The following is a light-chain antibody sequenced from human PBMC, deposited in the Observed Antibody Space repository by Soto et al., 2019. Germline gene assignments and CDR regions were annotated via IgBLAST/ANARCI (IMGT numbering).Light chain of an antibody. CDR1: QTVSTY. CDR2: ATS. V-gene: IGKV1-39*01. Sequence: DTQMTQSPSSLSASVGDRISITCRASQTVSTYLNWYQQKAGQAPTLLISATSNLQSGVPSRFSGSGSGTEFTLTITSLQPEDFATYYCQQTYTTPRTFGQGTKVAFK. CDR3: QQTYTTPRT. J-gene: IGKJ1*01.